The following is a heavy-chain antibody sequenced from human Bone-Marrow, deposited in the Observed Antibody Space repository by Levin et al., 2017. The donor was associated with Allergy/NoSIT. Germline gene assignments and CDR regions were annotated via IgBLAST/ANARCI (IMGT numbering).Heavy chain of an antibody. CDR3: AREDGYGFDY. V-gene: IGHV4-31*03. J-gene: IGHJ4*02. Sequence: SETLSLNCTVSGGSLSSSGYHWTWIRQHPGKGLEWIGYIYHSGSTYSNPSLKSRVTISADTSKTQFSLTLNSVTAADTAVYYCAREDGYGFDYWGQGTLVTVSS. CDR1: GGSLSSSGYH. CDR2: IYHSGST. D-gene: IGHD5-24*01.